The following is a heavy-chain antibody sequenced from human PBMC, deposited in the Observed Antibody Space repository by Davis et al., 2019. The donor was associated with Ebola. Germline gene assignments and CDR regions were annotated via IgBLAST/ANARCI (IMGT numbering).Heavy chain of an antibody. V-gene: IGHV1-3*01. Sequence: AASVKVSCKASGYTFTSYGITWVRQAPGQGLEWMGWINAGNGNTKYSQKFQGRVTITRDTSASTAYMELSSLRSEDTAVYYCASDCCGRVFDYWGQGTLVTVSS. CDR1: GYTFTSYG. CDR3: ASDCCGRVFDY. J-gene: IGHJ4*02. CDR2: INAGNGNT. D-gene: IGHD2-15*01.